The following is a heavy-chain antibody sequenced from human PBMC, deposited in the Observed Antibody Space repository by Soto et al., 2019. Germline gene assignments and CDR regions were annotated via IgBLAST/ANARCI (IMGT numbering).Heavy chain of an antibody. CDR2: IYHSGST. CDR1: GGSISSSNW. V-gene: IGHV4-4*02. D-gene: IGHD3-10*01. J-gene: IGHJ6*02. CDR3: ARMSPPISDRYYYYGMDV. Sequence: QVQLQESGPGLVKPSGTLSLTCAVSGGSISSSNWWSWVRQPPGKGLEWIGEIYHSGSTNYNPSLKSRVTISVDKSKNQCSLKLSSVTAADTAVYYCARMSPPISDRYYYYGMDVWGQGTTVTVSS.